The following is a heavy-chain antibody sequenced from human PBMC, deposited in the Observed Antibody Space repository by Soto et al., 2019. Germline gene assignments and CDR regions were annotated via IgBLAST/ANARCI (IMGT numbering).Heavy chain of an antibody. CDR1: CGSMFSYY. J-gene: IGHJ1*01. D-gene: IGHD3-10*01. V-gene: IGHV4-4*07. CDR3: AWGGPSSHPSRHIEN. CDR2: IYGSGGT. Sequence: PETLPLTCTVSCGSMFSYYRSWIRHPAGKGLEWIARIYGSGGTNYNPSLKSRVTMSLDTSKNKFSLRLTSVTAADTAVYYCAWGGPSSHPSRHIENWCHGTLVTVS.